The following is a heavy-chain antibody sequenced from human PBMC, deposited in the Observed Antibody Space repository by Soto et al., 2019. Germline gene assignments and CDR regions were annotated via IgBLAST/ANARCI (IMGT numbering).Heavy chain of an antibody. CDR1: GGSISSSSYY. D-gene: IGHD3-3*01. Sequence: SETLSLTCTVSGGSISSSSYYWGWLRQPPGKGLEWIGSIYYSGSTYYNPSLKSRVTISVDTSKNQFSLKLSSVTAADTAVYYCASLITYYDFWSGSDLGVWFDPWGQGTLVTVSS. CDR2: IYYSGST. CDR3: ASLITYYDFWSGSDLGVWFDP. J-gene: IGHJ5*02. V-gene: IGHV4-39*01.